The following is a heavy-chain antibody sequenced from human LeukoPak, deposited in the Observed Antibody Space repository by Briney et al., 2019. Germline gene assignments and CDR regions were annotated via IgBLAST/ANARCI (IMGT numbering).Heavy chain of an antibody. CDR1: GFTVSNAW. D-gene: IGHD2-15*01. Sequence: GGSLRLSCAASGFTVSNAWMSWVRQAPGKGLEWVGRIKSKTDGGTTDYAAPVKGRFTISRDDSKNTLYLQMNSPKTEDTAVYYCTTRAGCSGGSCYSSPSHWGQGTLVTVSS. J-gene: IGHJ4*02. CDR2: IKSKTDGGTT. CDR3: TTRAGCSGGSCYSSPSH. V-gene: IGHV3-15*01.